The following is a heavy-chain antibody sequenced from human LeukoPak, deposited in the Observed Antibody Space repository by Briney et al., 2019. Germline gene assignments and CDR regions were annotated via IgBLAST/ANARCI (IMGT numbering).Heavy chain of an antibody. J-gene: IGHJ3*01. CDR2: INHSGYT. D-gene: IGHD6-6*01. CDR3: GRHEFGSSSAAFDS. Sequence: PSETLSLTCAGHGGSFSGYLWSWIRQPPGKGLEDIGEINHSGYTTYNPSLKSRVTISLDTSKNQFSLNMISVTAADTAVYYCGRHEFGSSSAAFDSWGQGTMVIVSS. V-gene: IGHV4-34*01. CDR1: GGSFSGYL.